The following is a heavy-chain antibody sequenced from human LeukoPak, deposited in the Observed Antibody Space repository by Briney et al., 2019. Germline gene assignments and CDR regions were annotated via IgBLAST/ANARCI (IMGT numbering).Heavy chain of an antibody. J-gene: IGHJ5*02. Sequence: SETLSLTCAVYGGSFSGYYWSWIRQPPGKGLEWIGEINHSGSTNYNPSLKSRVTISVDTSKTQFSLKLSSVPAADPAVYYCARGRPRYNCNYSDRDLSWFDPWGQGTLVTVSS. CDR3: ARGRPRYNCNYSDRDLSWFDP. V-gene: IGHV4-34*01. D-gene: IGHD1-7*01. CDR2: INHSGST. CDR1: GGSFSGYY.